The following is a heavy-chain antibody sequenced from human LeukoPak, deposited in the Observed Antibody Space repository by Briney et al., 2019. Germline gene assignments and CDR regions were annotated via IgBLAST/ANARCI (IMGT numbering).Heavy chain of an antibody. D-gene: IGHD1-1*01. Sequence: GESLKISCKGSGYSFSNDWIGWVRQMPGKGLEWMGIIYPGDSDTRYSPSFQGQVTISADRSISTAYLQWSTLKASDTAMYYCAGILRTSTVTTADCWGQGTLVTVSS. CDR1: GYSFSNDW. CDR2: IYPGDSDT. CDR3: AGILRTSTVTTADC. V-gene: IGHV5-51*01. J-gene: IGHJ4*02.